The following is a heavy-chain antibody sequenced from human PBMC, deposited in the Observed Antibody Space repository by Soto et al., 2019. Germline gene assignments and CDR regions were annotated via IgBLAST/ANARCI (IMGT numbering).Heavy chain of an antibody. V-gene: IGHV4-59*01. J-gene: IGHJ4*02. D-gene: IGHD6-13*01. Sequence: QVQLQESGPGLVKPSETLSLTCTVSGGSISSYYWSWIRQPPGKGLEWIGYIYYSGSTNYNPSLKSRVTISVDTSKNQFSLKLSSGTAADTAVYYCARWRAAAGRLDYWGQGTLVTVSS. CDR2: IYYSGST. CDR3: ARWRAAAGRLDY. CDR1: GGSISSYY.